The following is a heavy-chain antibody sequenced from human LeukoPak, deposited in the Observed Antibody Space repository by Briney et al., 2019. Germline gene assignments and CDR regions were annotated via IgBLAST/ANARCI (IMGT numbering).Heavy chain of an antibody. CDR2: IWYDGSNI. V-gene: IGHV3-33*01. J-gene: IGHJ4*02. CDR1: GFTFSTYG. Sequence: GRSLRLSCAASGFTFSTYGMHWVRQAPGKGLEWLAVIWYDGSNIYYADSLKGRFAISRDNSRNTLYLLLNSLRAEDTAVYYCARARDNYDISSLSALDYWGQGTLVTVSS. CDR3: ARARDNYDISSLSALDY. D-gene: IGHD3-22*01.